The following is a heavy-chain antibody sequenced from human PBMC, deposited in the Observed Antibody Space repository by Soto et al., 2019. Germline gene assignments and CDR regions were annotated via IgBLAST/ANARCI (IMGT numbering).Heavy chain of an antibody. CDR1: GYTFTGYY. Sequence: ASVNVSCKASGYTFTGYYMHWVRQAPGQRLEWMGWINAGNGDSKYSQKFQSRVSISRDTSASTASMELSSLTSEDTAVYYCARELQGLYYFDYWGQGTLVTVSS. CDR2: INAGNGDS. J-gene: IGHJ4*02. CDR3: ARELQGLYYFDY. D-gene: IGHD4-4*01. V-gene: IGHV1-3*01.